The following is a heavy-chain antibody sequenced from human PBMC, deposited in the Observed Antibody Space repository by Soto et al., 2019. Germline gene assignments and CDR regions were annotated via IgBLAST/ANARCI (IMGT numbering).Heavy chain of an antibody. J-gene: IGHJ5*01. D-gene: IGHD1-26*01. CDR2: TYYRSKWYN. CDR1: GDSVSSSSVT. CDR3: VRLIGNSWLDF. V-gene: IGHV6-1*01. Sequence: SQTLSLTCAISGDSVSSSSVTWNWIRQAPSRGLEWLGRTYYRSKWYNDYAESVKSRITINPDTSKNQFSLHLNSVTPEDTAVYYCVRLIGNSWLDFWGQGTLVTVSS.